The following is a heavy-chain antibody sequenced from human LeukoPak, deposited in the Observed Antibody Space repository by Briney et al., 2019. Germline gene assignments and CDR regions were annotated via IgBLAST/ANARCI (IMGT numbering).Heavy chain of an antibody. CDR3: ARGGYYDSSGYYLDAFDI. J-gene: IGHJ3*02. Sequence: SETLSLTCTVSGDSISSYYWSWIRQPPGKGLEWIGYIYYSGSTNYNPSLKSRVTISVDTSKNQFSLKLSSVTAADTAVYYCARGGYYDSSGYYLDAFDIWGQGTMVTVSS. CDR2: IYYSGST. CDR1: GDSISSYY. D-gene: IGHD3-22*01. V-gene: IGHV4-59*01.